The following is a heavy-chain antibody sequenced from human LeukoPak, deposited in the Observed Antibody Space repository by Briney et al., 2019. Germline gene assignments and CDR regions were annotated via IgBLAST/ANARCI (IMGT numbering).Heavy chain of an antibody. Sequence: GGSLRLSCAASGFTFSSYAMHWVRQAPGKGLEWVAVISYDGSNKYYADSVKGRFTISRDNAKNTLYLQMNSLRAEDTAVYYCARGGYYYDSSGYLDYWGQGTLVTVSS. J-gene: IGHJ4*02. D-gene: IGHD3-22*01. CDR3: ARGGYYYDSSGYLDY. CDR1: GFTFSSYA. V-gene: IGHV3-30-3*01. CDR2: ISYDGSNK.